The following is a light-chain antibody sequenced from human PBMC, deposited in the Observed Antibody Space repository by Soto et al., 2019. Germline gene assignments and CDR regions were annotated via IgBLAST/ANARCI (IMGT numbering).Light chain of an antibody. CDR3: QQRSNWPQIT. J-gene: IGKJ5*01. CDR2: DVS. V-gene: IGKV3-11*01. CDR1: QSITHY. Sequence: VLTQSQATLSLSPGDGATLSCRARQSITHYLAWYQPKPGQAPRLXXYDVSNRATGIPARFSGSGSGTDLTLTIGSLEPADFAIYDCQQRSNWPQITFGQGTRLEIK.